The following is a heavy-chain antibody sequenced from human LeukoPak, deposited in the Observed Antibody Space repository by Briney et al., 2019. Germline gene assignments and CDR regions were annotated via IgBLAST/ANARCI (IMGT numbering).Heavy chain of an antibody. CDR1: GGSLSSYY. CDR3: ARVSYSSSSLDGYFDY. CDR2: IYTSGST. V-gene: IGHV4-4*07. J-gene: IGHJ4*02. D-gene: IGHD6-6*01. Sequence: SETLSLTCTVSGGSLSSYYWSWIRQPAGKGLEWIGRIYTSGSTNYNPSLKSRVTMSVDTSKNQFSLKLSSVTAADTAVYYCARVSYSSSSLDGYFDYWGQGTLVTVSS.